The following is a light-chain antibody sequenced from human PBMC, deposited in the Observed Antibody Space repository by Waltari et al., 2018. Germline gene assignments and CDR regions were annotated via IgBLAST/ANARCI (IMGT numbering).Light chain of an antibody. V-gene: IGKV3-20*01. CDR2: GAS. J-gene: IGKJ2*01. CDR1: QSITKRY. CDR3: QQYGSSIMYT. Sequence: VLTQSPGTLSLSPGDRATLSCRASQSITKRYFAWYQQKPGQAPRLLMYGASSRAAGIPDRFSGSGSGTEFTLTISRLEAEDSAVYYCQQYGSSIMYTFGQGTKLEIK.